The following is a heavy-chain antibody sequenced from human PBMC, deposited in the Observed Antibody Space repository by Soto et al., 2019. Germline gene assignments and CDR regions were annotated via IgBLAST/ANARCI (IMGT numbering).Heavy chain of an antibody. CDR3: ATSPGRGYFYYYGMDV. Sequence: PGASLRLSRAASEFSVSSNHMNWVRQAPGKGLECVSVIYSGGSTYYADSVKGRFTISRDNSKNTLYLQMNSLRAEDTAVYYCATSPGRGYFYYYGMDVWVQGT. V-gene: IGHV3-53*01. CDR1: EFSVSSNH. CDR2: IYSGGST. D-gene: IGHD3-10*01. J-gene: IGHJ6*01.